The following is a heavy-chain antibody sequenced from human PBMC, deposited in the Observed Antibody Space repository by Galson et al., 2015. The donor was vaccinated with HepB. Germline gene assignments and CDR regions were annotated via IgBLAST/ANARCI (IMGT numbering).Heavy chain of an antibody. J-gene: IGHJ4*02. D-gene: IGHD4-17*01. V-gene: IGHV7-4-1*02. Sequence: SVKVSCKASGYTFIRYALNWVRQVRGQGLEWMGWINTNTGNSMYAQGFTGRFVFSLDTSVRTAYLQISSLKAEDTAVYYCARDKDYGDYDYWGQGTLVTVSS. CDR2: INTNTGNS. CDR1: GYTFIRYA. CDR3: ARDKDYGDYDY.